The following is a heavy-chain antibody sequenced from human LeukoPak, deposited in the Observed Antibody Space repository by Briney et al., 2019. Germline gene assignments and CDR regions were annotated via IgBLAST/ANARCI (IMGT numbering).Heavy chain of an antibody. D-gene: IGHD1-26*01. J-gene: IGHJ4*02. CDR2: ISSSSSYI. Sequence: GGSLRLSCAASGFTFDDYAMHWVRQAPGKGLEWVSSISSSSSYIYYADSVKGRFTISRDNSKNTLYLQMNSLRAEDTAVYYCANSGIRLLFDYWGQGTLVTVSA. CDR3: ANSGIRLLFDY. CDR1: GFTFDDYA. V-gene: IGHV3-23*01.